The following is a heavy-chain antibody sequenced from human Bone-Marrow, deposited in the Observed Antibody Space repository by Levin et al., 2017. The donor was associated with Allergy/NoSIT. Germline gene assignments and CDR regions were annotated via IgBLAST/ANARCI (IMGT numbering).Heavy chain of an antibody. V-gene: IGHV4-61*01. CDR3: ARDSAYDDSSGMSYFNS. CDR2: IYYSGSS. CDR1: GGSVSSANSY. Sequence: SETLSLTCTVSGGSVSSANSYWSWIRQSPGKGLEWIGYIYYSGSSNYNPSLKSRVTMSLDTSKNQFSLILTSVTAADTAVYYCARDSAYDDSSGMSYFNSWGQGTLVTVSS. J-gene: IGHJ4*02. D-gene: IGHD3-22*01.